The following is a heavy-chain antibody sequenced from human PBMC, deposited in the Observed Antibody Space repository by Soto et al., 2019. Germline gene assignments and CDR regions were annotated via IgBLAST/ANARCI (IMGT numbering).Heavy chain of an antibody. CDR3: AKRSSSSTFDY. V-gene: IGHV3-23*01. J-gene: IGHJ4*02. CDR2: ISGSDDST. D-gene: IGHD6-6*01. CDR1: GFTFSSYA. Sequence: EVQLLESGGGLVQPGESLRLSCAASGFTFSSYAMSWVRQAPGKGLEWVSVISGSDDSTYYAYSVKGGFTISRDNSKNTMYLQMNCLRAEDTAVYYCAKRSSSSTFDYWVQGTLVTVSS.